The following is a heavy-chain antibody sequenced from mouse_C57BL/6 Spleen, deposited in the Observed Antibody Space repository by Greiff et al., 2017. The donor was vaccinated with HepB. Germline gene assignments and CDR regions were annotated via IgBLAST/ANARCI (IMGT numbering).Heavy chain of an antibody. CDR1: GYTFTSYW. V-gene: IGHV1-59*01. D-gene: IGHD2-3*01. CDR2: IDPSDSYT. CDR3: ERMTGDGYYSLDY. J-gene: IGHJ2*01. Sequence: QVQLQQPGAELVRPGTSVKLSCKASGYTFTSYWMHWVKQRPGQGLEWIGVIDPSDSYTNYNQKFKGKATLTVDTSSSTAYMQLSSLTSEDSAVYYCERMTGDGYYSLDYWGQGTTLTVSS.